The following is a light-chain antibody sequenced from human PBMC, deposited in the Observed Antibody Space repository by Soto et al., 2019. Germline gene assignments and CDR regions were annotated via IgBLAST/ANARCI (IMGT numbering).Light chain of an antibody. CDR3: QQLKSYPLT. Sequence: DIQLTQSPSFLSASVGDRVTITCRASQGINSYLDWYQQRPGKAPQLLIFLASTLQSGVPSRFSGSGSGTEFTLTISSLQPEDFATYYCQQLKSYPLTFGQGTKVDIK. V-gene: IGKV1-9*01. J-gene: IGKJ1*01. CDR1: QGINSY. CDR2: LAS.